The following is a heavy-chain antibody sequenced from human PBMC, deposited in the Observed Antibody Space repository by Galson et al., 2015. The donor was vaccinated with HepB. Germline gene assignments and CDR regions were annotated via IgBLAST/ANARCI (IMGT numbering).Heavy chain of an antibody. D-gene: IGHD5-24*01. V-gene: IGHV3-30-3*01. CDR2: ISYDGSNK. CDR3: ARARDGYNRNSPPFYY. Sequence: SLRLSCAASGFTFSSYAMHWVHQAPGKGLEWVAVISYDGSNKYYADSVKGRFTISRDNSKNTLYLQMNSLRAEDTAVYYCARARDGYNRNSPPFYYWGQGTLVTVSS. CDR1: GFTFSSYA. J-gene: IGHJ4*02.